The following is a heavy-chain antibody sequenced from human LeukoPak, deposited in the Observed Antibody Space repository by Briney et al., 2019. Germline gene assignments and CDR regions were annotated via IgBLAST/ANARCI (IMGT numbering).Heavy chain of an antibody. J-gene: IGHJ4*02. CDR3: AKVDRDYFDY. D-gene: IGHD3-22*01. V-gene: IGHV3-30*02. CDR1: GFTVSSNY. CDR2: IRYDGSNK. Sequence: GGSLRLSCAASGFTVSSNYMSWVRQAPGKGLEWVAFIRYDGSNKYYADSVKGRFTISRDNSKNTLYLQMNSLRAEDTAVYYCAKVDRDYFDYWGQGTLVTVSS.